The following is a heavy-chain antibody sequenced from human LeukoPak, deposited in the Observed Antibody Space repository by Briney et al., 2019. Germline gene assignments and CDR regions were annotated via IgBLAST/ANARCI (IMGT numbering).Heavy chain of an antibody. J-gene: IGHJ4*02. Sequence: PSETLSFTCTVSGGSVSSGSYYWSWIRQPPGKGLEWIGYIYYSGSTNYNPSLKSRVTISVDTFKNQFSLKLSSVTAADTAVYYCAREAGSNGSFDYWGQGTLVTVSS. D-gene: IGHD6-19*01. CDR2: IYYSGST. CDR1: GGSVSSGSYY. CDR3: AREAGSNGSFDY. V-gene: IGHV4-61*01.